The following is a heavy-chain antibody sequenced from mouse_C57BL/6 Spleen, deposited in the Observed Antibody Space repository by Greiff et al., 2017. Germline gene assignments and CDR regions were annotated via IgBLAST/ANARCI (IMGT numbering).Heavy chain of an antibody. Sequence: QVQLQQSGAELVKPGASVKISCKASGYAFSSYWMNWVKQRPGKGLEWIGQIYPGDGDTNYNGKFKGKATLTADKSSSTAYMQLSSLTSEDAAVYCCARIPRYGYGVEWFDYWSQGTLVTVSA. CDR2: IYPGDGDT. J-gene: IGHJ3*01. CDR1: GYAFSSYW. CDR3: ARIPRYGYGVEWFDY. V-gene: IGHV1-80*01. D-gene: IGHD2-2*01.